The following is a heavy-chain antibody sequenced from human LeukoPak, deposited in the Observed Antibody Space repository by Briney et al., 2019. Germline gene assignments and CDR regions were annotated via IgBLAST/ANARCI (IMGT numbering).Heavy chain of an antibody. Sequence: GRSLRLSCAASGFTFSSYGMHWVRQAPGKGLEWVAVTWYDGSNKYYADSVKGRFTISRDNSKNTLYLQMNSLRAEDTAVYYCAKDLRDYDWSYFDYWGQGTLVTVSS. CDR2: TWYDGSNK. CDR1: GFTFSSYG. V-gene: IGHV3-33*06. CDR3: AKDLRDYDWSYFDY. J-gene: IGHJ4*02. D-gene: IGHD5-12*01.